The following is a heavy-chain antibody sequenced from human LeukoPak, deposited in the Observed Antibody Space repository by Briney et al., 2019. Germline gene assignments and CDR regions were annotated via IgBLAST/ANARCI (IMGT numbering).Heavy chain of an antibody. Sequence: ASVKVSCKASGYTFTSYDINWVRQATGQGLEWMGWINPNSGNTGYAQKFQGGVTMTRNTSISTAYMELSSLRSEDTAVYYCARGLGRYCSGGSCYSWGQGTLVTVSS. CDR2: INPNSGNT. CDR1: GYTFTSYD. CDR3: ARGLGRYCSGGSCYS. J-gene: IGHJ4*02. D-gene: IGHD2-15*01. V-gene: IGHV1-8*01.